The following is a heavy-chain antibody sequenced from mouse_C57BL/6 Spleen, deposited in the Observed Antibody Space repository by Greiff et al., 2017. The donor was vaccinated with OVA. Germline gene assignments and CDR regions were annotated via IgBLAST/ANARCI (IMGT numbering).Heavy chain of an antibody. CDR1: GYTFTSYW. Sequence: QVQLQQSGAELVRPGSSVKLSCKASGYTFTSYWMHWVKQRPIQGLEWIGNIDPSDSETHYNQKFKDKATLTVDKSSSTAYMQLSSLTSEDSAVYYCARAGGNYEYFDVWGTGTTVTVSS. J-gene: IGHJ1*03. D-gene: IGHD2-1*01. CDR3: ARAGGNYEYFDV. CDR2: IDPSDSET. V-gene: IGHV1-52*01.